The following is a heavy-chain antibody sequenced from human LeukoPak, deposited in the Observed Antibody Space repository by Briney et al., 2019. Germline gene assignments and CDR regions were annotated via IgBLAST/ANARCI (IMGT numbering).Heavy chain of an antibody. CDR3: ARNYYDSSGYYIDQFYFDS. Sequence: SETLSLTCTVSGGSITSSNFYWGWIRQPPGKGLEWIGSIFDTGNTYYQPSLRGRLSISLDTSKNLFSLRLNSVTAADTAVYYCARNYYDSSGYYIDQFYFDSWGQGTLVTVSS. V-gene: IGHV4-39*07. J-gene: IGHJ4*02. D-gene: IGHD3-22*01. CDR1: GGSITSSNFY. CDR2: IFDTGNT.